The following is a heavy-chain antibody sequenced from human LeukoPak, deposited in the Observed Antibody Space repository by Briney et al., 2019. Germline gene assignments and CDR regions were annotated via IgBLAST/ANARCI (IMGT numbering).Heavy chain of an antibody. CDR3: ARGKGARIAAAGSRNYYYYMDV. Sequence: ASETLSLTCAVYGGSFSGYYWSWIRQPPGKGLEWIGEINHSGSTNYNPSLKSRVTISVDTSKNQFSLKLSSVTAADTAVYYCARGKGARIAAAGSRNYYYYMDVWGKGTTVTVSS. J-gene: IGHJ6*03. CDR1: GGSFSGYY. D-gene: IGHD6-13*01. CDR2: INHSGST. V-gene: IGHV4-34*01.